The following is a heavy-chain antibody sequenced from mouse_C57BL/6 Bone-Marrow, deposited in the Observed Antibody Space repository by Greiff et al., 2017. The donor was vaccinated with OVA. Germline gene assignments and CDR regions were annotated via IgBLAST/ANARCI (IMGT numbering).Heavy chain of an antibody. V-gene: IGHV1-50*01. CDR3: ERGLGSFDY. D-gene: IGHD3-3*01. CDR1: GYTFTSYW. Sequence: QVQLQQPGAELVKPGASVKLSCKASGYTFTSYWMQWVKQRPGQGLEWIGEIDPSDGGTNYNQKFKGKATLTVDTSSSTASMQLSSLTSEDCAVYYSERGLGSFDYWGQGTTLTVSS. J-gene: IGHJ2*01. CDR2: IDPSDGGT.